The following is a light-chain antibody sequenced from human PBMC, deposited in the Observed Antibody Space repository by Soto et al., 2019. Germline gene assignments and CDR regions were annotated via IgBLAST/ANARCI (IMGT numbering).Light chain of an antibody. CDR2: GNN. J-gene: IGLJ1*01. Sequence: QAVVTQPPSVSGAPGQRVTIPCTGSSSNLGAGFDVHWYQHLPGTAPKLLVYGNNIRPSGVPDRFSGSKSGSSASLAITGLQAGDEADYYCQSYDSTLSGSFVFGPGTKVTVL. V-gene: IGLV1-40*01. CDR1: SSNLGAGFD. CDR3: QSYDSTLSGSFV.